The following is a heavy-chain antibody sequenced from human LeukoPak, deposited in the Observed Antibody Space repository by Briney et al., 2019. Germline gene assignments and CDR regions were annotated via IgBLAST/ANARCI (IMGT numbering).Heavy chain of an antibody. CDR1: GDSISSNY. V-gene: IGHV4-59*01. D-gene: IGHD3-22*01. CDR3: ARATDDYHDSSAYAY. Sequence: SETLSLTCSVSGDSISSNYWSWLRQPPGKGLEWIGYIYYTGSTNSNPSLKSRVSISLDTSKKQFSLNLTSVTAADTAVYYCARATDDYHDSSAYAYWGQGTLVTVSS. J-gene: IGHJ4*02. CDR2: IYYTGST.